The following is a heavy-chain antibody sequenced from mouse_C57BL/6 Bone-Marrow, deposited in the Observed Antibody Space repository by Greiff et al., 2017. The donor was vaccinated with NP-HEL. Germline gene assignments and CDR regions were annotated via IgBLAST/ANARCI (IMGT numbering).Heavy chain of an antibody. V-gene: IGHV14-4*01. CDR2: IDPENGDT. CDR1: GFNIKDDY. Sequence: DVQLQESGAELVRPGASVKLSCTASGFNIKDDYMHWVKQRPEQGLEWIGWIDPENGDTEYASKFQGKATITADTSSNTAYLQLSSLTSEDTAVYYCTTDKAALGFAYWGQGTLVTVSA. CDR3: TTDKAALGFAY. J-gene: IGHJ3*01.